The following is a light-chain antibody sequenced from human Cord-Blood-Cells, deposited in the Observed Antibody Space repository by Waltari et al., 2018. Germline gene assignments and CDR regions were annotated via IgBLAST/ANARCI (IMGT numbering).Light chain of an antibody. Sequence: DIQMTQSPSSLSASVGDRVTITCRASQSISSYLNWYQQKPGNAPKLLIYAASSLQSGCPARFSGSGSVTDCTLTISSLQPEDFATYYCQQSYSTPRTFGQGTKGEFK. CDR2: AAS. J-gene: IGKJ1*01. V-gene: IGKV1-39*01. CDR1: QSISSY. CDR3: QQSYSTPRT.